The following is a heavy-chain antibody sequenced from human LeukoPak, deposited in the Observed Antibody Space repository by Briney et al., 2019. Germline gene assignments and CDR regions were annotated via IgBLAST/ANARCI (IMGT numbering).Heavy chain of an antibody. Sequence: PGGSLRLSCAASGFTFSTYAMHWVRQAPGKGLEWVAHMSYDEGTKYYADSVKGRFTISRDNSKNTLYLQMNSLRAEDTAFYYCAGGGAYCRGDCPLDAFDPWGQGTMVTVSS. CDR3: AGGGAYCRGDCPLDAFDP. V-gene: IGHV3-30-3*01. CDR2: MSYDEGTK. D-gene: IGHD2-21*02. J-gene: IGHJ3*01. CDR1: GFTFSTYA.